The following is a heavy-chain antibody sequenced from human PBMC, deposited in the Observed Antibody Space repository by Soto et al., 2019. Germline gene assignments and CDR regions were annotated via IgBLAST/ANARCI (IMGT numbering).Heavy chain of an antibody. V-gene: IGHV3-30*18. CDR3: AKDLQVATPSLDY. CDR1: GFTFSSYG. CDR2: ISYDGSNK. J-gene: IGHJ4*02. D-gene: IGHD4-4*01. Sequence: GGSLRLSCAASGFTFSSYGMHWVRQAPGKGLEWVAVISYDGSNKYYADSVKGRFTISRDNSKNTLYLQMNSLRAEDTAVYYCAKDLQVATPSLDYWGQGTLVTVS.